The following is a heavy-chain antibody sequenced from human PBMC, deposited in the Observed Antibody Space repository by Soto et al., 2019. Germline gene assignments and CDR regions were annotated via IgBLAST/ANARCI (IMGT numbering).Heavy chain of an antibody. D-gene: IGHD2-15*01. CDR1: GYTFTSYG. V-gene: IGHV1-18*01. Sequence: QVQLVQSGAEVKKPGASVKVSCKASGYTFTSYGISWVRQAPGQGLEWMGWISAYNGNTNYAQKLQGRVTMTTDTSTSTAYMELRGLRSDDTAVYYCAGELVGYCSGGSCPTLDYWGQGTLVTVSS. J-gene: IGHJ4*02. CDR2: ISAYNGNT. CDR3: AGELVGYCSGGSCPTLDY.